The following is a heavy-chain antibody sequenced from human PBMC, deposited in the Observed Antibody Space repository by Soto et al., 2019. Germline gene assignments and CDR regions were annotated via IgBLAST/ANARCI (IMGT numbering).Heavy chain of an antibody. Sequence: SETGSLTCTVSGGSISSTDYFWGWIRQPPGKGLEWIWSIHHTGSTYYNASLKSRVTVSVDTSQNQFSLKLTSVTAADTAVYYCARQRDYYDTSGDSYFDYWGQGTLVTVSS. CDR1: GGSISSTDYF. D-gene: IGHD3-22*01. J-gene: IGHJ4*02. V-gene: IGHV4-39*01. CDR3: ARQRDYYDTSGDSYFDY. CDR2: IHHTGST.